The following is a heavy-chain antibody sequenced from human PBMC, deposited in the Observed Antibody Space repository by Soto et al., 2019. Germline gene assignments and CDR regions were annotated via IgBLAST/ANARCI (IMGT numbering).Heavy chain of an antibody. CDR1: GYTFTTYY. Sequence: ASVKVSCKASGYTFTTYYMHWVRQAPGQGLEWMGIIYPSVGSTSYAQKFQGRVTMTRDTSTSTVYMELSSLRSEDTAVYYCARESLAVAVTGGGFDIWGHVTMVTVSS. CDR2: IYPSVGST. J-gene: IGHJ3*02. CDR3: ARESLAVAVTGGGFDI. D-gene: IGHD6-19*01. V-gene: IGHV1-46*01.